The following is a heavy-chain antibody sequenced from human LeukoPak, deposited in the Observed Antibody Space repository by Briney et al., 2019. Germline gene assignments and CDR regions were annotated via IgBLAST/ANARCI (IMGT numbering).Heavy chain of an antibody. CDR2: IYYSGST. CDR3: ARTSLAKVKYCSGGSCYSSYWYFDL. D-gene: IGHD2-15*01. J-gene: IGHJ2*01. Sequence: SETLSLTCTVSGGSISSGSYYWSWIRQPPGKGLGWIGYIYYSGSTNYNPSLKSRVTISVDTSKNQFSLKLSSVTAADTAVYYCARTSLAKVKYCSGGSCYSSYWYFDLWGRGTLVTVSS. V-gene: IGHV4-61*01. CDR1: GGSISSGSYY.